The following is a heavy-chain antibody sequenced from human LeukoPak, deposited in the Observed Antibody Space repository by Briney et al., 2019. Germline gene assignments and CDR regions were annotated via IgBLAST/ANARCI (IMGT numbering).Heavy chain of an antibody. Sequence: PGGSLRLSCAASGFTFSGSAMHWVRQASGKGLEWVGRIRSKANSYATAYAASVKGRFTISRDDSKNTAYLQMNSLKAEGTAVYNCTRPFGLPNDYWGQGTLVSVSS. D-gene: IGHD3-10*01. J-gene: IGHJ4*02. CDR3: TRPFGLPNDY. CDR2: IRSKANSYAT. CDR1: GFTFSGSA. V-gene: IGHV3-73*01.